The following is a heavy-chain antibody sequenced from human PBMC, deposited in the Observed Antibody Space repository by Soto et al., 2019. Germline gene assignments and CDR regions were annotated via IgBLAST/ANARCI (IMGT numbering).Heavy chain of an antibody. CDR1: GFTYSGYW. Sequence: GGSLRLSCAASGFTYSGYWMSWVRQAPGKGLEWVASIKQDGSEKYYVDSVKGRFTISRDNANNSVYLQMNNLRAEDTAVYYCARDPVPSPARIRGLGWFDPWGQGTPVPVSS. D-gene: IGHD2-2*01. CDR2: IKQDGSEK. CDR3: ARDPVPSPARIRGLGWFDP. V-gene: IGHV3-7*03. J-gene: IGHJ5*02.